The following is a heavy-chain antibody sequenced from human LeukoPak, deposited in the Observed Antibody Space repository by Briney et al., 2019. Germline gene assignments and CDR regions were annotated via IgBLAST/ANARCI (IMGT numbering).Heavy chain of an antibody. CDR2: IIPIFGTA. D-gene: IGHD2-2*01. J-gene: IGHJ4*02. CDR1: GGTFSSYA. Sequence: GASVKVSCKASGGTFSSYAISWVRQAPGQGLEWMGGIIPIFGTANYAQKFQGRVTITADESTSTAYMELSSLRSEDTAVYYCARGPVVPAAHYLDYWGQGTLVTVSS. V-gene: IGHV1-69*13. CDR3: ARGPVVPAAHYLDY.